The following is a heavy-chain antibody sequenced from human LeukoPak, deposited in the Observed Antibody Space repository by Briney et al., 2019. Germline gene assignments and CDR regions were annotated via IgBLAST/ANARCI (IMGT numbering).Heavy chain of an antibody. J-gene: IGHJ5*02. CDR3: TRVLRSANWFDP. V-gene: IGHV3-66*01. Sequence: PGGSLRLSCAASGFTVSSNYMSWVRQAPGKGLEWVSLLSSGGSTYYADSVKGRFTISRDNSENTLYLQMNSLRAEDTAVYYCTRVLRSANWFDPWGQGTLVTVSS. CDR2: LSSGGST. D-gene: IGHD3-10*01. CDR1: GFTVSSNY.